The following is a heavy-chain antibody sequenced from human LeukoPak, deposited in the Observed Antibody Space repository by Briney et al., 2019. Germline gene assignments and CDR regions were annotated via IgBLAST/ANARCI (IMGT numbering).Heavy chain of an antibody. V-gene: IGHV4-61*02. CDR2: IYTSGST. CDR1: GGSISSGSYY. Sequence: PSETLSLTCTVSGGSISSGSYYWSWIRQPAGKGLEWIGRIYTSGSTNYNPSLKSRVTISVDTSKNQFSLKLSSVTAADTAVYYCARVPGDWLDPWGQGTLVTVSS. CDR3: ARVPGDWLDP. D-gene: IGHD1-14*01. J-gene: IGHJ5*02.